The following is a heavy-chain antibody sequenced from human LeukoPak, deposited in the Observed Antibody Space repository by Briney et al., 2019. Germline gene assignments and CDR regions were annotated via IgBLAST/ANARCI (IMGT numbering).Heavy chain of an antibody. Sequence: GGSLRLSCAGSGFTFSSDWMHWVRQAPGKGLVWVARINTDGSTINYADSVRGRFTVTRDNAKNTLYLQMSSLRVEDTAVYYCARDLGWFGELSDSDALDIWGKGTLVTVSS. CDR3: ARDLGWFGELSDSDALDI. J-gene: IGHJ3*02. D-gene: IGHD3-10*01. CDR1: GFTFSSDW. V-gene: IGHV3-74*01. CDR2: INTDGSTI.